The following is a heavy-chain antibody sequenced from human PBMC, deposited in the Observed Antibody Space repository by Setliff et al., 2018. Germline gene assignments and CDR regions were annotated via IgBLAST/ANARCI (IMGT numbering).Heavy chain of an antibody. CDR1: GASITTSNSD. J-gene: IGHJ5*01. D-gene: IGHD1-1*01. CDR3: ASRTTGPGGWFDY. V-gene: IGHV4-39*01. Sequence: SETLSLTCTVSGASITTSNSDWGWIRQPQGKGLEWIAQNYYSGNTYYNPSLGSRFTISGDTSKNQFSLKLSSVTAADTAVYYCASRTTGPGGWFDYWGQGALVTVSS. CDR2: NYYSGNT.